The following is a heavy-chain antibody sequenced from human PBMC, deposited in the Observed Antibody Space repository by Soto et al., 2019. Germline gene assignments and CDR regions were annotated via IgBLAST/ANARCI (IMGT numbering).Heavy chain of an antibody. Sequence: QVQLVQSGAEVKKPGSSVKVSCKASGGTFSSYAISWVRQAPGQGLEWMGGIIPIFGTANYAQKFQGRVTSTADESTSTAYMELSSLRSEDTAGYYCARQGRRLWFGELLSQGNYYDGMDVWGRGTTVTVSS. CDR3: ARQGRRLWFGELLSQGNYYDGMDV. V-gene: IGHV1-69*12. CDR1: GGTFSSYA. D-gene: IGHD3-10*01. J-gene: IGHJ6*04. CDR2: IIPIFGTA.